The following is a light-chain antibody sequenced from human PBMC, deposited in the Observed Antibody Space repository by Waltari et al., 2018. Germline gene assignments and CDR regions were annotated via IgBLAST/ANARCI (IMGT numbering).Light chain of an antibody. CDR1: SGAFSSSYS. CDR2: STI. Sequence: TVVTQEPSLSVSPGGAVTLTGGLHSGAFSSSYSSSWYQQSPGQAPRTLIYSTIIRSAGVPDRFSGSILDNKAVLTITEAQADDEGDYFCLLYMNRAIWLFGGGTKLTVL. V-gene: IGLV8-61*01. J-gene: IGLJ3*02. CDR3: LLYMNRAIWL.